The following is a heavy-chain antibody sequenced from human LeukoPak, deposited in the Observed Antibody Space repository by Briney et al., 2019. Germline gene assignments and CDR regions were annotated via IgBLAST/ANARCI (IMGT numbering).Heavy chain of an antibody. CDR2: ISASGDVT. V-gene: IGHV3-23*01. J-gene: IGHJ4*02. CDR1: GFTFSKFP. CDR3: ARDPLTMVRGVSGH. Sequence: GGSLRLSCAASGFTFSKFPMGWVRQAPGRGLEWVSAISASGDVTFYADSLRGRFTISRDNSKSTLYLQMNGLRAEDTAVYYCARDPLTMVRGVSGHWGQGTLVTVSS. D-gene: IGHD3-10*01.